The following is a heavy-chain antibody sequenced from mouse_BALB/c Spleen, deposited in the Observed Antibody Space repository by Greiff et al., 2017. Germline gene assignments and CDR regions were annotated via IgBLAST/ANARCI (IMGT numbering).Heavy chain of an antibody. D-gene: IGHD2-3*01. Sequence: EVKVVESGGGLVKPGGSLKLSCAASGFTFSDYYMYFFLQTPEKRLEWVATISDGGSYNYYPDSVKGRFTISRDNAKNNLYLQMSSLKSEDTAMYYCARANDGLDYWGQGTTLTVSS. J-gene: IGHJ2*01. V-gene: IGHV5-4*02. CDR2: ISDGGSYN. CDR1: GFTFSDYY. CDR3: ARANDGLDY.